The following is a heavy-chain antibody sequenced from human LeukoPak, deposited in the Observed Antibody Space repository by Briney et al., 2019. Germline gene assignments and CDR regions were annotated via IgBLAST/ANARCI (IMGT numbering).Heavy chain of an antibody. CDR1: GGSISSSGYY. CDR2: IYYSGST. Sequence: SETLSLTCTVSGGSISSSGYYWGWIRQPPGRGLEWIGSIYYSGSTYYNPSLKSRVTISVDTSKNQFPLKLSSVTAADTAVYYCARALALWELLPNWFDPWGQGTLVTVSS. D-gene: IGHD1-26*01. CDR3: ARALALWELLPNWFDP. J-gene: IGHJ5*02. V-gene: IGHV4-39*06.